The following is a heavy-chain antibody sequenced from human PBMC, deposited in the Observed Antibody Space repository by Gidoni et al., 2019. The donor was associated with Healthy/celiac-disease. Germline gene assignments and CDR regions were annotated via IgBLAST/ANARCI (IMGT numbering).Heavy chain of an antibody. D-gene: IGHD1-26*01. J-gene: IGHJ5*02. CDR3: AIKDRVGAKPTWFDP. Sequence: EVQLLESGGGLVQPGGSLRLSCGASGFTFSSYAMSWVRQAPGKGLEWVSSVRGSGGSTYYADSVKGRFTISRDNSKNTVYLQMNSLRAEDTAVYYCAIKDRVGAKPTWFDPWGQGTLVTVSS. V-gene: IGHV3-23*01. CDR2: VRGSGGST. CDR1: GFTFSSYA.